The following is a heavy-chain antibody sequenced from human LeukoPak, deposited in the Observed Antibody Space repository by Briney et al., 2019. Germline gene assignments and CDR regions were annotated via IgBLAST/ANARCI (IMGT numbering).Heavy chain of an antibody. J-gene: IGHJ4*02. CDR2: MNPNSGNT. CDR1: GYTFTSYD. D-gene: IGHD2-21*02. CDR3: ARGTRARYCGGDCRHYFDY. V-gene: IGHV1-8*01. Sequence: ASVKVSCKASGYTFTSYDINWVRQATGQGLEWMGWMNPNSGNTGYAQKFQGRVTMTRNTSISTAHMELSSLRSEDTAVCYCARGTRARYCGGDCRHYFDYWGQGTLVTVSS.